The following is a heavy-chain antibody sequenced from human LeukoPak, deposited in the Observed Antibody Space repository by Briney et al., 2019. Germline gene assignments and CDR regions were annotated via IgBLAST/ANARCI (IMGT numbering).Heavy chain of an antibody. CDR3: ARSLSYCSGGSCSPASYYYYGMDV. CDR1: GYTFTGYY. Sequence: ASVKVSCKASGYTFTGYYMHWVRQAPGQGLEWMGWINPNSGGTNYAQKFQGWVTMTRDTSISTAYMELSRLRSDDTAVYYCARSLSYCSGGSCSPASYYYYGMDVWGKGTTVTVSS. D-gene: IGHD2-15*01. CDR2: INPNSGGT. J-gene: IGHJ6*04. V-gene: IGHV1-2*04.